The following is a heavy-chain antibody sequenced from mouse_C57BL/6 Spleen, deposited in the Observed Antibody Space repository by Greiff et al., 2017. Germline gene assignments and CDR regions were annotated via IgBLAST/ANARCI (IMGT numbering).Heavy chain of an antibody. CDR2: IDPETGGT. V-gene: IGHV1-15*01. CDR3: TRVEADGFAY. CDR1: GYTFTDYE. J-gene: IGHJ3*01. Sequence: QVQLQQSGAELVRPGASVTLSCKASGYTFTDYEMHWVKQTPVHGLEWIGAIDPETGGTAYNQKFKGKAILTADKSSSTAYMELRSLTSEDSAVYYCTRVEADGFAYWGQGTLVTVSA.